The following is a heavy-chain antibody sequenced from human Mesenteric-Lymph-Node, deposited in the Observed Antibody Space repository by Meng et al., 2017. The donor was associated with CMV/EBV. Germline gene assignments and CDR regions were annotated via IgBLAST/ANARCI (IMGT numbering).Heavy chain of an antibody. CDR2: TSRTGST. CDR1: IASISSRY. Sequence: SETLSLTCTVSIASISSRYLTWIRQPPGKGLEWIGYTSRTGSTHYNPSLKTRLTIALDTSNNQFSLKLSSVTAADTAVYYCARFGFEGALYFDYWGQGTLVTVSS. CDR3: ARFGFEGALYFDY. J-gene: IGHJ4*02. V-gene: IGHV4-59*11. D-gene: IGHD3-10*01.